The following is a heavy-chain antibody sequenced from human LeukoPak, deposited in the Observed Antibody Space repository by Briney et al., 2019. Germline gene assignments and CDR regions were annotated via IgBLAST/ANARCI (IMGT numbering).Heavy chain of an antibody. CDR2: ITVNGGGI. CDR1: GFTINIYA. J-gene: IGHJ3*01. D-gene: IGHD4-17*01. Sequence: GGPLRLSCALSGFTINIYAMTWVRQAPGGGLEWVSSITVNGGGISYADSVKGRFTISRDNSKNTLYLQMSSLRAEHTAVYYCAKDPNGDDVGAFDGWEQETRVTVSS. V-gene: IGHV3-23*01. CDR3: AKDPNGDDVGAFDG.